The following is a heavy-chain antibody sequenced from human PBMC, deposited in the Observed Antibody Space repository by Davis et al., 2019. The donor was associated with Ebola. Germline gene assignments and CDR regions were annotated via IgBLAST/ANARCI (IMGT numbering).Heavy chain of an antibody. CDR2: ISIYNGNT. V-gene: IGHV1-18*04. D-gene: IGHD6-19*01. Sequence: ASVKVSCKASGYTFTSYGISWVRQAPGQGPEWMGWISIYNGNTHYIQKFQGRVTMTTDTSTSTAYMELRDLRSDDTALYYCARGAQWLGMPFDYWGQGTLVTVSS. CDR3: ARGAQWLGMPFDY. CDR1: GYTFTSYG. J-gene: IGHJ4*02.